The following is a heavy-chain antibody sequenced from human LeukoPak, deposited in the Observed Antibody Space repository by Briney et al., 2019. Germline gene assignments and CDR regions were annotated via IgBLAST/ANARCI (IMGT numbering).Heavy chain of an antibody. CDR1: GGSISSSNW. V-gene: IGHV4-4*02. CDR2: IYYSGST. J-gene: IGHJ6*02. Sequence: SGTLSLTCAVSGGSISSSNWWSWVRQPPGKGLEWIGYIYYSGSTNYNPSLKSRVTISVDTSKNQFSLKLSSVTAADTAVYYCARKAGLTTTTPPYYYYYGMDVWGQGTTVTVSS. CDR3: ARKAGLTTTTPPYYYYYGMDV. D-gene: IGHD4-17*01.